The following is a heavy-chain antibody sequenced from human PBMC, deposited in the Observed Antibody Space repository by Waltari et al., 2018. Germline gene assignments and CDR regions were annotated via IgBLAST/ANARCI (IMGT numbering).Heavy chain of an antibody. Sequence: QVQLQESGPGLVKPSQTLSLTCTVSGGSISSGGYYWSWIRQHPGKGLEWIGYIYYSGGTYSTPSLKSRVTVSVDTSKNQFSLKLRSVTAADTAVYYCARLCYAVKTGTNWFDPWGQGTLVTVSS. J-gene: IGHJ5*02. V-gene: IGHV4-31*03. CDR2: IYYSGGT. D-gene: IGHD2-15*01. CDR1: GGSISSGGYY. CDR3: ARLCYAVKTGTNWFDP.